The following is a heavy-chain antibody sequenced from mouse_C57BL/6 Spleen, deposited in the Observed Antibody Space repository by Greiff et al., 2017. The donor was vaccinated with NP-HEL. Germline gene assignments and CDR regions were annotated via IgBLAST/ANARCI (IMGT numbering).Heavy chain of an antibody. CDR3: AGSKPDWFAY. J-gene: IGHJ3*01. CDR1: GFTFTDYY. Sequence: DVQLVESGGGLVQPGGSLSLSCAASGFTFTDYYMSWVRQPPGKALEWLGFIRNKANGYTTEYSASVKGRFTISRDNSQSILYLQMNALRAEDSAAYYCAGSKPDWFAYWGQGTLVTVSA. D-gene: IGHD1-3*01. V-gene: IGHV7-3*01. CDR2: IRNKANGYTT.